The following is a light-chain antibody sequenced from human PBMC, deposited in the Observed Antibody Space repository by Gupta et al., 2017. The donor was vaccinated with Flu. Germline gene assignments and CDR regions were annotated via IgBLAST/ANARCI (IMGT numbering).Light chain of an antibody. Sequence: IQLPQSPSSLSASVGDTVTITCRASRSINTFLNWYQQRPGTAPKLLIYSASTLQRGVPSRFSGSGSETAFTLTITSLQREDFATYYCRQAHTVPYVFGQGTKLDI. J-gene: IGKJ2*01. V-gene: IGKV1-39*01. CDR2: SAS. CDR3: RQAHTVPYV. CDR1: RSINTF.